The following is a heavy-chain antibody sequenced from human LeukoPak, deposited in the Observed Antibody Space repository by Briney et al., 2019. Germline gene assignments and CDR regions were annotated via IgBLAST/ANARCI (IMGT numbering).Heavy chain of an antibody. J-gene: IGHJ4*02. CDR2: ISYDGNKK. D-gene: IGHD6-19*01. V-gene: IGHV3-30*03. CDR1: GFSFSSFG. Sequence: GGYLRLSCAASGFSFSSFGMHWGRQAPGKGLEWVAVISYDGNKKYYGDSVKGRFTISRDNSMNTLYLKMNSLRADDTAVYYCSRDPRGIALAGTYDYWGQGILVTVSS. CDR3: SRDPRGIALAGTYDY.